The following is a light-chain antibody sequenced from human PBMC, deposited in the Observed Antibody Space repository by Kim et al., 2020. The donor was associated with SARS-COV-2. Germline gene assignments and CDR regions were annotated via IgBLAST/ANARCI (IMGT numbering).Light chain of an antibody. Sequence: SVSVGDRVTITCRASQSISSWLAWYQQKPGKAPKVLIYMASSLESGVPSRFSGSGSGTEFTLSISSLQPDDIATYYCHQYNAYPHTFGQGTKLEI. V-gene: IGKV1-5*03. J-gene: IGKJ2*01. CDR3: HQYNAYPHT. CDR1: QSISSW. CDR2: MAS.